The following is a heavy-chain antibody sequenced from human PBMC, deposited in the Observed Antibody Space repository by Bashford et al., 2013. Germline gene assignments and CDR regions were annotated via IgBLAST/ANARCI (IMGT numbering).Heavy chain of an antibody. CDR3: ARVGRRNALDI. Sequence: VRQAPGKGLEWVSSISSSSSYIYYADSVKGRFTISRDNAKNSLYLQMNSLRAEDTAVYYCARVGRRNALDIWGQGTMVTVSS. V-gene: IGHV3-21*01. CDR2: ISSSSSYI. J-gene: IGHJ3*02. D-gene: IGHD1-26*01.